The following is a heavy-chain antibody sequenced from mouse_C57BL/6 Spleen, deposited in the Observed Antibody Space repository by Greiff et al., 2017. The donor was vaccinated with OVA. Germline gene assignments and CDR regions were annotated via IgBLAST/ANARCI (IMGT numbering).Heavy chain of an antibody. Sequence: VQLQQSGGDLVKPGGSLKLSCAASGFTFSSYGMSWVRQTPDKRLEWVATISSGGSYTYYPDSVKGRFTISRDNAKNTLYLQMSSLKSEDTAMYYCARDDGYYDYWGQGTTLTVSS. J-gene: IGHJ2*01. CDR2: ISSGGSYT. V-gene: IGHV5-6*01. CDR1: GFTFSSYG. D-gene: IGHD2-3*01. CDR3: ARDDGYYDY.